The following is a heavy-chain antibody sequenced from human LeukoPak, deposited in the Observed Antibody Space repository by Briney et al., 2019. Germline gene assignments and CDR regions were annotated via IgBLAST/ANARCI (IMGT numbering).Heavy chain of an antibody. CDR1: GFSFSNAW. CDR2: IRSKTDGGTT. J-gene: IGHJ4*02. CDR3: TTWTDLYDY. Sequence: GGSLRLSCAASGFSFSNAWMSWVRQAPGMGLEWVGRIRSKTDGGTTDYAAPVKGRIVISRDDSRDTLYLEINSLRIEDTAVYYCTTWTDLYDYWGQGMLVTVSS. D-gene: IGHD3/OR15-3a*01. V-gene: IGHV3-15*01.